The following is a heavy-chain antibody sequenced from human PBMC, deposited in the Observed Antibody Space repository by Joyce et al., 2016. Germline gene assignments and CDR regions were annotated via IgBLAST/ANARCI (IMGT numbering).Heavy chain of an antibody. CDR3: SRTLDD. J-gene: IGHJ4*02. Sequence: EVQLVQSGGGLVQPGEAVRLSCAAAGFTFSDSWMDWVRQTPGKGLEGVTNNSPDGTQKKYVDSVKGRFSISRDNAQNSLHLQMDSLRADDTAVYYCSRTLDDWAQGTLVTVSS. CDR1: GFTFSDSW. V-gene: IGHV3-7*01. CDR2: NSPDGTQK.